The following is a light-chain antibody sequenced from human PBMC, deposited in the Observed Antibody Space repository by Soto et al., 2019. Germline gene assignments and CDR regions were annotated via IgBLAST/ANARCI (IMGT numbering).Light chain of an antibody. V-gene: IGLV4-69*01. CDR3: QTWGAGHVV. CDR1: SGHSSYA. J-gene: IGLJ2*01. Sequence: QSVLTQSPSASASPGASVKLTCTLSSGHSSYAIAWHQQQPEKGPRYLMKVKSDGSHTKGDGIPDRFSGSSSGAERYLTISSPQSEDEADYYCQTWGAGHVVFGGGTKLTVL. CDR2: VKSDGSH.